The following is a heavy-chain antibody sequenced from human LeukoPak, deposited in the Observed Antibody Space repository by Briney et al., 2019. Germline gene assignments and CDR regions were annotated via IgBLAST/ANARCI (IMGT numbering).Heavy chain of an antibody. CDR1: GFTFSSYT. D-gene: IGHD5-12*01. J-gene: IGHJ4*02. CDR3: TRGSYSDYDY. CDR2: ISVNVDDT. V-gene: IGHV3-23*01. Sequence: GGSLRLSCAASGFTFSSYTMSWVRQAPGKGLEWGSAISVNVDDTPYADSVKGRFTISRDNAKNTLYLQMTSLGVEDTAVYYFTRGSYSDYDYWGEGSLVAVSS.